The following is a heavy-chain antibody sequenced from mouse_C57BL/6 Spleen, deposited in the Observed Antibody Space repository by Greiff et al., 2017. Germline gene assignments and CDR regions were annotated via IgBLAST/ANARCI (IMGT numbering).Heavy chain of an antibody. CDR1: GYTFTSYW. CDR2: IHPSDSVT. Sequence: VQLQQPGAELVKPGASVKVSCKASGYTFTSYWMHWVKQRPGQGLEWIGRIHPSDSVTIYNQKFKGKATLPLDKSSSTAYMQLSCLTSEDSAVYYCAIDGSSYGYSMDYWGQGTSVTVSS. V-gene: IGHV1-74*01. CDR3: AIDGSSYGYSMDY. J-gene: IGHJ4*01. D-gene: IGHD1-1*01.